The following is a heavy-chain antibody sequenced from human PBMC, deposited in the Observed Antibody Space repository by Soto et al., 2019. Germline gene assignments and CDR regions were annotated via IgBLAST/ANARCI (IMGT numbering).Heavy chain of an antibody. CDR1: GGSFSGYY. V-gene: IGHV4-34*01. D-gene: IGHD6-19*01. CDR2: INHSGST. Sequence: PSETLSLTCAVYGGSFSGYYWSWIRQPPGKGLEWIGEINHSGSTNYNPSLKSRVTISVDTSKNQFSLKLSSVTAADTAVYYCAIVGGSGWTEAYFDYWGQGTLVTVSS. J-gene: IGHJ4*02. CDR3: AIVGGSGWTEAYFDY.